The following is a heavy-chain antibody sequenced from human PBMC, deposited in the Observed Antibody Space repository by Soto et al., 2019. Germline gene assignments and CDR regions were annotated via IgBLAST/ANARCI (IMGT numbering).Heavy chain of an antibody. Sequence: EVQLVESGGGLVQPGGSLRLSCAASGLTFSSYWMHWVRQAPGKGLVWVSRISTDGSVTTYADSVKGRFTISRDNAKNTLYLQMKSLRTEDTAVYYCARAPYSSGWWGFDHWGQGTLVTVSS. CDR2: ISTDGSVT. CDR1: GLTFSSYW. D-gene: IGHD6-19*01. J-gene: IGHJ4*02. CDR3: ARAPYSSGWWGFDH. V-gene: IGHV3-74*01.